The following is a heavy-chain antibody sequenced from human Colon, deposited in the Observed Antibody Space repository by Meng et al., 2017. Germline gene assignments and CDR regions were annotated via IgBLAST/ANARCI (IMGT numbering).Heavy chain of an antibody. CDR1: GFPFSTYE. D-gene: IGHD3-16*01. V-gene: IGHV3-48*03. Sequence: GGSLRLSCAASGFPFSTYEMNWVRQAPGKGLEWISYINTRGNIRYYADSLKGRFTVSRDNPKNSLYLKMNSLRAEDTAIYYCTRMGVGTMDPYSFDMWGQGTMVTVSS. CDR3: TRMGVGTMDPYSFDM. CDR2: INTRGNIR. J-gene: IGHJ3*02.